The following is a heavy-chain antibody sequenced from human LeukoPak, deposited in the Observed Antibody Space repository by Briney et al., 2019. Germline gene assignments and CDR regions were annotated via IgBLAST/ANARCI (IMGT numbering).Heavy chain of an antibody. D-gene: IGHD3-10*01. CDR2: IIPIFGTA. Sequence: SVKVSCKASGGTFSSYAISWVRQAPGQGLEWMGGIIPIFGTANYAQKFQGRVTITADESTSTAYMELSSLRSEDTAVYYCARAYVRGAGMDVWGQGTTVTVSS. J-gene: IGHJ6*02. V-gene: IGHV1-69*01. CDR1: GGTFSSYA. CDR3: ARAYVRGAGMDV.